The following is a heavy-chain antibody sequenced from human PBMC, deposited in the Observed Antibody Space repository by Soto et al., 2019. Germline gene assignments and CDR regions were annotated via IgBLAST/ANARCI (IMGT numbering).Heavy chain of an antibody. D-gene: IGHD3-3*01. V-gene: IGHV1-3*01. CDR3: ARGASLHGVYYYYYGMDV. CDR1: GYTFTSYA. CDR2: INAGNGNT. Sequence: GASVKVSCKASGYTFTSYAMHWVRQAPGQRLEWMGWINAGNGNTKYSQKLQGRVTITRDTSASTAYMELSSLRSEDTAVYYCARGASLHGVYYYYYGMDVWGQGTTVTVSS. J-gene: IGHJ6*02.